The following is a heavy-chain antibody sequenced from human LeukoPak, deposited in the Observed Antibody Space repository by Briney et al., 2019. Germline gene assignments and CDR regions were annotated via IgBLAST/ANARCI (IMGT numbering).Heavy chain of an antibody. CDR3: ATRSGSTRQFDY. V-gene: IGHV5-10-1*01. D-gene: IGHD6-19*01. CDR2: IDPSDSYT. Sequence: GASLKISCKGSGYSFTSYWISWVRQMPGKGLEWMGRIDPSDSYTNYSPSFQGHVTISADKSISTAYLQWSSLKASDTAMHYCATRSGSTRQFDYWGQGTLVTVSS. CDR1: GYSFTSYW. J-gene: IGHJ4*02.